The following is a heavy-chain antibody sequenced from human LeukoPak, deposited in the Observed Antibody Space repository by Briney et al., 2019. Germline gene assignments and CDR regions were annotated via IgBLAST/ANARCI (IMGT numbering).Heavy chain of an antibody. CDR3: AKDIGSGYTLDY. CDR1: GFSFNSHA. D-gene: IGHD3-3*01. J-gene: IGHJ4*02. CDR2: ISYDGRSK. V-gene: IGHV3-30-3*01. Sequence: PGRSLRLSCAASGFSFNSHAMHWVRQAPGKGLEWVEIISYDGRSKYYADSVKGRFTISRDNSKNTLYLQMNSLRAEDTAVYYCAKDIGSGYTLDYWGQGTLVTVSS.